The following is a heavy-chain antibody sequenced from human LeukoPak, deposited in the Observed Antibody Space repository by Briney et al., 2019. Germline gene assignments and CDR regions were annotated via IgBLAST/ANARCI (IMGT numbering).Heavy chain of an antibody. CDR1: GGTFSSYA. D-gene: IGHD6-19*01. J-gene: IGHJ5*02. CDR3: ARDLYSSGWLRFDP. V-gene: IGHV1-69*06. CDR2: IIPIFGTT. Sequence: ASVKVSCKASGGTFSSYAISWVRQAPGQGLEWMGGIIPIFGTTNYAQKFQDRVTITADKSTSTAYMELSSLRSEDTAVYYCARDLYSSGWLRFDPWGQGTLVTVSS.